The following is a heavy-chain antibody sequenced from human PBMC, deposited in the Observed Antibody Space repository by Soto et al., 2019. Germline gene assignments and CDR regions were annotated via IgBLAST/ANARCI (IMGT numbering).Heavy chain of an antibody. V-gene: IGHV4-31*03. J-gene: IGHJ4*02. Sequence: QVQLQESGPGLVKPSQTLSLTCTVSGGSISSGGYYWSWIRQHPGKGLEWIGYIYYSGSTYYNPSRKSRVTISVDTSKNQCSLKLSSVTAADTAVYYCARAHSSSWPIDYWGQGTLVTVSS. D-gene: IGHD6-13*01. CDR1: GGSISSGGYY. CDR3: ARAHSSSWPIDY. CDR2: IYYSGST.